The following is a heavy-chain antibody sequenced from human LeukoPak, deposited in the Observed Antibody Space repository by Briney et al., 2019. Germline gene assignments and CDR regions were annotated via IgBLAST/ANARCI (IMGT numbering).Heavy chain of an antibody. V-gene: IGHV3-30*02. D-gene: IGHD3-10*01. CDR2: IRYDGSNK. CDR3: AKRHGSGHPPQSEFDY. J-gene: IGHJ4*02. Sequence: GGSLRLSCAASGFTFSSYGMHWVRQAPGKGLEWVAFIRYDGSNKYYADSVRGRFTISRDNSKNTLYLQMNSLRAEDTAVYYCAKRHGSGHPPQSEFDYWGQGTLVTVSS. CDR1: GFTFSSYG.